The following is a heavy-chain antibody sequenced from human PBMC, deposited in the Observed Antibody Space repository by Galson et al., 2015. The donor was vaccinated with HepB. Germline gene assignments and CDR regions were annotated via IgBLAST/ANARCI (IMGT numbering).Heavy chain of an antibody. CDR1: GGSISSSDNY. CDR3: ARQYCSVGTCYSKRPLDS. D-gene: IGHD2-15*01. Sequence: LSLTCTVSGGSISSSDNYWGWIRQPPGKGLEWIGNIFYSGSTYYNPSLKSRLTISVDTSNNQFSLKLSSVTAADTAVYYCARQYCSVGTCYSKRPLDSWGQGTLVTVSS. V-gene: IGHV4-39*07. J-gene: IGHJ4*02. CDR2: IFYSGST.